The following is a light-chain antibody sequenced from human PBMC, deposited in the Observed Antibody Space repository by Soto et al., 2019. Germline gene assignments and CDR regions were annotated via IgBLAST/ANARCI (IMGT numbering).Light chain of an antibody. CDR3: QQYNNWPLT. CDR1: QSVSSN. CDR2: GAS. Sequence: EIVMTQSPATLSVSPGERATLSCRASQSVSSNLAWYQQKPGQAPRLLIYGASTRATGIPARFSGSGSGTEFTLTISSLQSEDFAVYYRQQYNNWPLTFGQGTKLDIK. J-gene: IGKJ1*01. V-gene: IGKV3-15*01.